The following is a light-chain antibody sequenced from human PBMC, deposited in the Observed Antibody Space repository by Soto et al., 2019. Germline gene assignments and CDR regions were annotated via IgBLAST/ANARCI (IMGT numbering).Light chain of an antibody. Sequence: IQMTQSPLFLSASIGDRVTITCQASQDITNYLNWYQQKPGKAPKLLIYDASMLERGVPSRFSGGGSGTHFTFTISSLQPEDIANFYCQQYDSFPYSFGQGTKLEIK. J-gene: IGKJ2*03. CDR1: QDITNY. V-gene: IGKV1-33*01. CDR2: DAS. CDR3: QQYDSFPYS.